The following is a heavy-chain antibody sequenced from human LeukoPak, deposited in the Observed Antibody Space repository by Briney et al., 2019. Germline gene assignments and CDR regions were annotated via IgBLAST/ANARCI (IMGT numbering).Heavy chain of an antibody. Sequence: KASETLSLTCTVSGGSISSYYWNWIRQPPGKGLEWIGYIYYTGSTNYNPSLKSRNTMSVDTSKSQFSLKLSSVTAADTAVYYCARLTEVAVARSKYWYFDLWGRGTLVTVSS. CDR2: IYYTGST. V-gene: IGHV4-59*08. D-gene: IGHD6-19*01. CDR1: GGSISSYY. J-gene: IGHJ2*01. CDR3: ARLTEVAVARSKYWYFDL.